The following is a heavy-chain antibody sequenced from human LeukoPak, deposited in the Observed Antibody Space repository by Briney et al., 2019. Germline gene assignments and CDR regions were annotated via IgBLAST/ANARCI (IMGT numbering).Heavy chain of an antibody. CDR3: ARVRGGMIVVVFDY. J-gene: IGHJ4*02. CDR2: INPNSGGT. D-gene: IGHD3-22*01. Sequence: ASVTVSCKASGYTFTGYYMHWVRQAPGQGLEWMGWINPNSGGTNYAQNFQGRVTMTRDTSISTAYMELSRLRSDDTAVYYCARVRGGMIVVVFDYWGQGTLVTVSS. CDR1: GYTFTGYY. V-gene: IGHV1-2*02.